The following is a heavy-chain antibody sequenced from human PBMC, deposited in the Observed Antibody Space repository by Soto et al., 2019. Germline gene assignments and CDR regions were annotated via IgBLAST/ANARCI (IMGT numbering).Heavy chain of an antibody. J-gene: IGHJ4*02. D-gene: IGHD3-9*01. CDR3: AKLLGDILTGYYAGY. CDR1: GFTFSSYA. CDR2: ISGSGGST. V-gene: IGHV3-23*01. Sequence: PGGSLRLSCAASGFTFSSYAMSWVRQAPGKGLEWVSAISGSGGSTYYADSVKGRFTISRDNSKNTLYLQMNSLRAEDTAVYYCAKLLGDILTGYYAGYWGQGTLVTVSS.